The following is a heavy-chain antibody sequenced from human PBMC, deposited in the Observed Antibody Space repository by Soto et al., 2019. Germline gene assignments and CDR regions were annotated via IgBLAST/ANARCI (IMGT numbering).Heavy chain of an antibody. V-gene: IGHV3-30-3*01. Sequence: QVQLVESGGGVVQPGRSLRLSCAASGFTFSSYAMHWVRQAPGKGLEWVAVISYDGSNKYYADSVKGRFTISRDNSKNTLYLQMNSLRAEDTAVYYCARDNNVLAARPFYYYYYGMDVWGQGTTVTVSS. CDR2: ISYDGSNK. D-gene: IGHD6-6*01. CDR1: GFTFSSYA. J-gene: IGHJ6*02. CDR3: ARDNNVLAARPFYYYYYGMDV.